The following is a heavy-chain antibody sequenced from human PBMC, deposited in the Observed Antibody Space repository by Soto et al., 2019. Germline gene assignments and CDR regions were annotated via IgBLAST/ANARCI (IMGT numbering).Heavy chain of an antibody. Sequence: ASVKVSCKASGYTFSSYDINWVRQAPGQGLEWMGWITTYNGKTNYAQKVQGRVTMTTDTSTSTVYMELRSLRSDDTAVYYCERDGTRRAFDIWGQGTMVTVSS. CDR1: GYTFSSYD. J-gene: IGHJ3*02. D-gene: IGHD1-26*01. CDR2: ITTYNGKT. CDR3: ERDGTRRAFDI. V-gene: IGHV1-18*01.